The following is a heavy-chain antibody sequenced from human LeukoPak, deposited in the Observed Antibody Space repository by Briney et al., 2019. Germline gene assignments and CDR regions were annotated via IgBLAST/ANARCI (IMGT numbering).Heavy chain of an antibody. CDR1: GGSIVRGGSN. V-gene: IGHV4-31*03. D-gene: IGHD1-1*01. Sequence: PSQTLSLTCTVSGGSIVRGGSNGSWIRKPPGKALEWIGYIYYSGSTYYNPSLKSRVTISVDTSKNQFSLKLSSVTAADTALYYCARDSNDKTDPWGQGTLVTASS. J-gene: IGHJ5*02. CDR2: IYYSGST. CDR3: ARDSNDKTDP.